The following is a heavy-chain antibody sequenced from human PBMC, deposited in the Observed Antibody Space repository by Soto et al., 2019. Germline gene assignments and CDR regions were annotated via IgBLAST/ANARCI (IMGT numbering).Heavy chain of an antibody. D-gene: IGHD1-7*01. V-gene: IGHV3-11*06. CDR2: ISSSSSYT. J-gene: IGHJ4*02. CDR1: GFTFSDYY. CDR3: ARVRSTTKSFDY. Sequence: GGSLRLSCAASGFTFSDYYMSWIRQAPGKGLEWVSYISSSSSYTNYADSVKGRFTISRDNAKNSLYLQMNSLRAEDTAVYYWARVRSTTKSFDYWGQGTLVTVSS.